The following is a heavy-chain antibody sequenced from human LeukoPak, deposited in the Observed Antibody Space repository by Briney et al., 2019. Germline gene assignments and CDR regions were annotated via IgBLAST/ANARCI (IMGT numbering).Heavy chain of an antibody. CDR3: ARISAYGDYYFDY. D-gene: IGHD4-17*01. CDR2: IDWDDDK. CDR1: GFSLITSGMS. J-gene: IGHJ4*02. V-gene: IGHV2-70*01. Sequence: SGPTLVNPTQTFTLTCTFSGFSLITSGMSVSWIRQPPGKALEWLALIDWDDDKYYSTSLKTRLTISKDTFKNQVVLTMTHMDPVDTATYYCARISAYGDYYFDYWGQGTLVTVSS.